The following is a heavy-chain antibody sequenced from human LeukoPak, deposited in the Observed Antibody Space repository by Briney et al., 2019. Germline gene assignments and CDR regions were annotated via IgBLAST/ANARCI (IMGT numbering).Heavy chain of an antibody. CDR2: ISYDGSNK. CDR1: GFTFSSYA. J-gene: IGHJ4*02. D-gene: IGHD3-3*01. Sequence: PGRSLRLSCAASGFTFSSYAMHWVRQAPGKGLEWVAVISYDGSNKYYADSVKGRFTISRDNSQNTLYLQMNSLRAEDTAVYYCARGTTIFAVVSYPDYWGQGTLVTVSS. V-gene: IGHV3-30-3*01. CDR3: ARGTTIFAVVSYPDY.